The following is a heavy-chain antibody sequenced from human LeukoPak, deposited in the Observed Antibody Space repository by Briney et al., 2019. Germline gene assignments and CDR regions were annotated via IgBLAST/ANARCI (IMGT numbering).Heavy chain of an antibody. Sequence: GESLKISCKGSGYSFTSYWIGWVRQMPGKGLEWMGIIHPRDSETSYSPSFQGHVTMSADKSITTAYLQWTSLKVSDPATYYCARRTYDVLTGTPSSVRKNWFDSWGQGTLVTVSS. J-gene: IGHJ5*01. V-gene: IGHV5-51*01. CDR1: GYSFTSYW. D-gene: IGHD3-9*01. CDR2: IHPRDSET. CDR3: ARRTYDVLTGTPSSVRKNWFDS.